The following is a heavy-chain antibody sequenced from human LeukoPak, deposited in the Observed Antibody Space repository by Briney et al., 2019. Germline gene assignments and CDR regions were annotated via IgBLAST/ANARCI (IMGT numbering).Heavy chain of an antibody. CDR2: INHSGST. Sequence: PAETLSLTCAVYGGSFSGYYLSWIRQPPGKGLEWVGEINHSGSTNYKPSLKNGFTISVDTSKNQFSLKLSSVTAADTAVYYCARARIVGAISPLRYWGQGTLVTVSS. CDR3: ARARIVGAISPLRY. J-gene: IGHJ4*02. V-gene: IGHV4-34*01. D-gene: IGHD1-26*01. CDR1: GGSFSGYY.